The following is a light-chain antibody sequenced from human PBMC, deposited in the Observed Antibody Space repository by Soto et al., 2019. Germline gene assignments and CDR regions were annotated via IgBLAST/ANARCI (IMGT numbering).Light chain of an antibody. CDR1: SSDVGGYNY. CDR2: EVS. CDR3: NSYTSSSTYVI. J-gene: IGLJ2*01. V-gene: IGLV2-14*01. Sequence: QSALTQPASVSGSPGQSITLSCTGTSSDVGGYNYVSWYQQHPGKAPKLMIYEVSNRPSGVSNRFSGSKSGNTASLTISGLQAEDEADYYCNSYTSSSTYVIFGGGTKLTVL.